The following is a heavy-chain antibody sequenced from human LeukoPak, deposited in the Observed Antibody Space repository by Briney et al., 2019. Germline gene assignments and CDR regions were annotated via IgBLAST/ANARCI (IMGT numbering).Heavy chain of an antibody. CDR1: GFTFSSYA. V-gene: IGHV3-30*04. CDR3: AKDRLGYDPMYNWFDP. D-gene: IGHD5-12*01. Sequence: GGSLRLSCAASGFTFSSYAMHWVRQAPGKGLEWVAVISYDGSNKYYADSVKGRFTISRDNSKNTLYLQMNSLRAEDTAVYYCAKDRLGYDPMYNWFDPWGQGTLVTVSS. J-gene: IGHJ5*02. CDR2: ISYDGSNK.